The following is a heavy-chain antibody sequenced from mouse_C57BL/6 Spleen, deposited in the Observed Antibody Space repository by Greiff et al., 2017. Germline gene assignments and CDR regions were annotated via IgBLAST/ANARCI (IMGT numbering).Heavy chain of an antibody. J-gene: IGHJ2*01. D-gene: IGHD2-3*01. Sequence: QVQLQQPGAELVKPGASVKLSCKASGYTFTSYWMHWVKQRPGQGLEWIGMIHPTSGSTNYNEKFKSKATLTVDKSSSTAYMQLSSLTSEDSAVYYCYYDGYYEGVNYWGQGTTLTVSS. V-gene: IGHV1-64*01. CDR1: GYTFTSYW. CDR3: YYDGYYEGVNY. CDR2: IHPTSGST.